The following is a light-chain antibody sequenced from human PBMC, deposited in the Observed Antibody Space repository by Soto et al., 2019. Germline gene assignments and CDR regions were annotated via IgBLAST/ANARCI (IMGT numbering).Light chain of an antibody. CDR2: TSS. V-gene: IGKV1-39*01. CDR3: QQSYSNPRT. Sequence: DIQMTQSPSSLSASVGDRVTITCRASRNVRGNVNWFQQKPGEAPKLLIHTSSRLQSGVPSRSSGSGFGTDFTLTIDSLQPEDFATFYCQQSYSNPRTFGQGTTLEIK. J-gene: IGKJ2*01. CDR1: RNVRGN.